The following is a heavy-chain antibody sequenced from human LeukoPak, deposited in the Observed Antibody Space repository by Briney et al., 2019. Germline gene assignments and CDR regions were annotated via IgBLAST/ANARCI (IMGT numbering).Heavy chain of an antibody. CDR2: ISGSGDRT. V-gene: IGHV3-23*01. D-gene: IGHD3-10*01. J-gene: IGHJ4*02. Sequence: GGSLRLSCTASGITLRIYAMSWVRQAPGKGLGWVSAISGSGDRTYHADSVKGRFTVSRDISKNTLFLQMNSLRAEDTAVYYCAKLLRGVVVLYFDYWGQGTLVTVSS. CDR1: GITLRIYA. CDR3: AKLLRGVVVLYFDY.